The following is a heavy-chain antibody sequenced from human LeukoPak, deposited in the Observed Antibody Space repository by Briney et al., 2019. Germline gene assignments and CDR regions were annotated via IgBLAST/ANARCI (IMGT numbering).Heavy chain of an antibody. V-gene: IGHV4-61*08. CDR3: ARVAYYDSSGADAFDI. CDR1: GGSISSGDYY. Sequence: PSQTLSLTCTVSGGSISSGDYYWSWIRQPPGKGLEWIVYIYYSGSTNYNPSLKSRVTISVDTSKNQFSLKLSSVTAADTAVYYCARVAYYDSSGADAFDIWGQGTMVTVSS. J-gene: IGHJ3*02. CDR2: IYYSGST. D-gene: IGHD3-22*01.